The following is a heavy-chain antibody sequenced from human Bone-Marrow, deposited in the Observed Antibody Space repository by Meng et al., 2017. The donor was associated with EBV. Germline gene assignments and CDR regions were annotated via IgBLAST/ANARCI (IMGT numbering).Heavy chain of an antibody. CDR3: AREQVGATRPFDY. CDR2: IYYSGST. D-gene: IGHD1-26*01. CDR1: GGSISSSSYY. Sequence: QPQLQEPGPGLVRPSKTRSLTSPVFGGSISSSSYYWGWIRQPPGKGLEWIGSIYYSGSTYYNPSLKSRVTISVDTSKNQFSLKLSSVTAADTAVYYCAREQVGATRPFDYWGQGTLVTVSS. V-gene: IGHV4-39*07. J-gene: IGHJ4*02.